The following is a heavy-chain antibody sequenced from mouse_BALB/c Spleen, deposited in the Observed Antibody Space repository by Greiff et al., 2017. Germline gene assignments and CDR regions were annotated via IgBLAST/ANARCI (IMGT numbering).Heavy chain of an antibody. CDR3: ARSDYGSSSCFAY. V-gene: IGHV1-63*02. D-gene: IGHD1-1*01. Sequence: VQLQQSGAELVRPGTSVKISCKASGYTFTNYWLGWVKQRPGHGLEWIGDIYPGGGYTNYNEKFKGKATLTADTSSSTAYMQLSSLTSEDSAVYFCARSDYGSSSCFAYWGQGTLVTVSA. J-gene: IGHJ3*01. CDR1: GYTFTNYW. CDR2: IYPGGGYT.